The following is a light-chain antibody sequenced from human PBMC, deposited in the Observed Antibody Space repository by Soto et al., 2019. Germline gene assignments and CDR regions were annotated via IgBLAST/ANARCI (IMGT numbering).Light chain of an antibody. CDR1: QSVLYSSNNKNY. Sequence: DIVMTQSPDSLAVSLGERATINCESSQSVLYSSNNKNYLAWYQQKPGQPPKLLIYWASTRESGVPDRFSGSGSGTDFTLTISSLQADAVAVYYCQQYYSAPWTFGQGTKVEIK. V-gene: IGKV4-1*01. J-gene: IGKJ1*01. CDR3: QQYYSAPWT. CDR2: WAS.